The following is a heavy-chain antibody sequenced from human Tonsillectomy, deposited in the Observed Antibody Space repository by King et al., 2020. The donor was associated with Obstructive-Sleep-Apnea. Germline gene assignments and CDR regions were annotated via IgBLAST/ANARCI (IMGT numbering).Heavy chain of an antibody. J-gene: IGHJ4*01. CDR1: GGSFSGYY. CDR2: INHSGST. CDR3: AREGIWSGYYLFDY. V-gene: IGHV4-34*01. D-gene: IGHD3-3*01. Sequence: VQLQQWGAGLLKPSETLSLTCAVYGGSFSGYYWSWIRQPPGKGLESIGKINHSGSTNYNPSLKSRVTISVDTSKNQFSLNLSSVTAADTAVYYCAREGIWSGYYLFDYWGHGTLVTVSS.